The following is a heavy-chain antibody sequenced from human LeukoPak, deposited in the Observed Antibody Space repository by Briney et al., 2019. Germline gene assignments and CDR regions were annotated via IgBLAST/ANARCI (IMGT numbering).Heavy chain of an antibody. D-gene: IGHD3-10*01. CDR2: IYPYDSDT. V-gene: IGHV5-51*01. Sequence: GESLKISCKGSGFTFSSFYIGWVRQMPGKGLEWMGIIYPYDSDTRYGPFFQGQVTISVDMSISTAYLQWNSLKASDTAIYYCARRRGGSGAYYVDYWGQGTLVTVSS. CDR1: GFTFSSFY. CDR3: ARRRGGSGAYYVDY. J-gene: IGHJ4*02.